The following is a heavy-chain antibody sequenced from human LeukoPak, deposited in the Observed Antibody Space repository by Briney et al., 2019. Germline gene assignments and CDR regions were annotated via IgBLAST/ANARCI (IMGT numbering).Heavy chain of an antibody. CDR2: IIPIFGTA. D-gene: IGHD6-19*01. V-gene: IGHV1-69*05. CDR3: ARGPPIAVAGTAWFDP. J-gene: IGHJ5*02. Sequence: GASVKVSCKASGGTFSSYAISWVRQAPGQGLEWMGGIIPIFGTANYAQKFQGRVTITTDESTSTAYMELSSLRSDDTAVYYCARGPPIAVAGTAWFDPWGQGTLVTVSS. CDR1: GGTFSSYA.